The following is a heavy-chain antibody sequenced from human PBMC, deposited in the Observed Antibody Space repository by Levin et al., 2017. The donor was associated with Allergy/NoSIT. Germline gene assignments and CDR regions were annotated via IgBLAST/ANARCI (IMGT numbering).Heavy chain of an antibody. CDR3: ATDPPHGDYPID. CDR1: GYTLTELS. D-gene: IGHD4-17*01. CDR2: FDPEDGET. V-gene: IGHV1-24*01. Sequence: PWASVKVSCKVSGYTLTELSMHWVRQAPGKGLEWMGGFDPEDGETIYAQKFQGRVTMTEDTSTDTAYMELSSLRSEDTAVYYCATDPPHGDYPIDWGQGTLVTVSS. J-gene: IGHJ4*02.